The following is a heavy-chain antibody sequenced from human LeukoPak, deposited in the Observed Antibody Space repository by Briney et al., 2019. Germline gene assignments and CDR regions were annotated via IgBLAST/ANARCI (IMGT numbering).Heavy chain of an antibody. J-gene: IGHJ4*02. Sequence: GASVKVSCKASGYNFNTYGISWVRQAPGQGLEWTGWISSSTGNTKCAQKLQDRVTMTTDTSTSTAYLSLRNLRSDDTAVYYCVRLPLGYCSGTSCLDWGQGTLVTVSS. CDR2: ISSSTGNT. CDR3: VRLPLGYCSGTSCLD. V-gene: IGHV1-18*01. CDR1: GYNFNTYG. D-gene: IGHD2-2*01.